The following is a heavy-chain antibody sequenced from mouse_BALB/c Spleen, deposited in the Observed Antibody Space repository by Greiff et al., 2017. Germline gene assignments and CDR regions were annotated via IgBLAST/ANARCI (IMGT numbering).Heavy chain of an antibody. CDR1: GYAFSSYW. CDR2: IYPGDGDT. J-gene: IGHJ2*01. D-gene: IGHD2-4*01. Sequence: QVQLQQSGAELVRPGSSVKISCKASGYAFSSYWMNWVKQRPGQGLEWIGQIYPGDGDTNYNGKFKGKATLTADKSSSTAYMQLSSLTSEDSAVYFCARYDFYYFDYWGQGTTLTVSS. V-gene: IGHV1-80*01. CDR3: ARYDFYYFDY.